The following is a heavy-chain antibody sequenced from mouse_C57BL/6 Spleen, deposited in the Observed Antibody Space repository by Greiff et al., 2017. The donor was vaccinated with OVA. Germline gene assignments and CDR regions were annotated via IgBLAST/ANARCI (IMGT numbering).Heavy chain of an antibody. D-gene: IGHD2-3*01. V-gene: IGHV3-6*01. CDR1: GYSITSGYY. Sequence: EVKLMESGPGLVKPSQSLYLTCSVTGYSITSGYYWNWIRQSPGNQLEWMGYISYDGSNNYNPSLKNRITITRDTSKNQFFLKLNSVTTEDTATYYCAREGLLLAMDYWGQGTSVTVSS. CDR2: ISYDGSN. J-gene: IGHJ4*01. CDR3: AREGLLLAMDY.